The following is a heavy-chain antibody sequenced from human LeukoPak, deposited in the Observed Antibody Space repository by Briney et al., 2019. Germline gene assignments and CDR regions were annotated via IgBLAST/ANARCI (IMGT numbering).Heavy chain of an antibody. J-gene: IGHJ4*02. Sequence: GGSLRLSCAASGFTFSSYSTKWVRQAPGKGLEWVSTISSSSSYIYYADSVKGRFTISRDNAKNSLYLQMNSLRAEDTAVYYCARVAGRIAVAGTDFWGQGTLVTVSS. V-gene: IGHV3-21*01. CDR3: ARVAGRIAVAGTDF. CDR2: ISSSSSYI. CDR1: GFTFSSYS. D-gene: IGHD6-19*01.